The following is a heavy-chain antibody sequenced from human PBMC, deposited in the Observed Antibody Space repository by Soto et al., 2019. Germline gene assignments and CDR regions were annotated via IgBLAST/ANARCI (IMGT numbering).Heavy chain of an antibody. J-gene: IGHJ6*02. D-gene: IGHD5-18*01. Sequence: GGSLRLSCAASGFTFSSYGMHWVRQAPGKGLEWVAVIWYDGSYKYYADSVKGRFTISRDNSKNTLYLQMNSLRAEDTAVYYCAGGYSYGYSGMDVWGQGTTVTVSS. CDR3: AGGYSYGYSGMDV. CDR2: IWYDGSYK. V-gene: IGHV3-33*01. CDR1: GFTFSSYG.